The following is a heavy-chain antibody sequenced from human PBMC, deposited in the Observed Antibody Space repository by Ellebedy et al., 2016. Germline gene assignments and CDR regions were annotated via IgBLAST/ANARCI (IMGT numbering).Heavy chain of an antibody. CDR2: ISGAGYTT. Sequence: GESLKISXAASGFTFSSYTMNWIRRAPGKGLEWVATISGAGYTTFFADSVKGRFTMSRDIPKNTVYLQMNRLRAEDTAVYYCRQGHYANYWGQGTLVTVSS. D-gene: IGHD4-17*01. V-gene: IGHV3-23*01. CDR1: GFTFSSYT. CDR3: RQGHYANY. J-gene: IGHJ4*02.